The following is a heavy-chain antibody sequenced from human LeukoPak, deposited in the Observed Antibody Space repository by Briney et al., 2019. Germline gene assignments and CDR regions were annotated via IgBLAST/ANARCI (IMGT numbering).Heavy chain of an antibody. D-gene: IGHD1-26*01. CDR2: IRYDGSNK. V-gene: IGHV3-30*02. Sequence: GGSLRLSCAASGFTFSSYGMHRVRQAPGKGLEWVAFIRYDGSNKYYADSVKGRFTISRDNSKNTLYLQMNSLRAEDTAVYYCAKDVGPAYYFDYWGQGTLVTVSS. CDR1: GFTFSSYG. J-gene: IGHJ4*02. CDR3: AKDVGPAYYFDY.